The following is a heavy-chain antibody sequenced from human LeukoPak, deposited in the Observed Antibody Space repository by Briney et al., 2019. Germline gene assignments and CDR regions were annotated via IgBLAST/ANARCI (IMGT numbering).Heavy chain of an antibody. V-gene: IGHV4-39*07. Sequence: SETLSLTCTVSGGSISSSSYYWGWIRQPPGKGLEWIGSIYYTGSTNYNPSLKSRVTISVDTSKNQFSLKLSSVTAADTAVYYCARVRDLDYNDYGDYDVRASRLDNWFDPWGQGTLVTVSS. CDR1: GGSISSSSYY. CDR3: ARVRDLDYNDYGDYDVRASRLDNWFDP. CDR2: IYYTGST. J-gene: IGHJ5*02. D-gene: IGHD4-17*01.